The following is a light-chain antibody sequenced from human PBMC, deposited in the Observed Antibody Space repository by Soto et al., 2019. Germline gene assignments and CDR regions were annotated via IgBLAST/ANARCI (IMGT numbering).Light chain of an antibody. CDR2: AAS. V-gene: IGKV1-39*01. CDR1: QDISSY. Sequence: DIQMTQSPSSLSASVGDRVTITCQASQDISSYLNWYQQKPGKAPKLLIYAASSLQSGVPSRFSGSGSGTDFTLTISSLQPEDFATCYCQQSYSTPRTFGQGTKVDIK. J-gene: IGKJ1*01. CDR3: QQSYSTPRT.